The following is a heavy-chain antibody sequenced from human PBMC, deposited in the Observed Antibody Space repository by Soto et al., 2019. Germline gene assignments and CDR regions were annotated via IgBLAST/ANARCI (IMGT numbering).Heavy chain of an antibody. CDR2: IYHSGST. D-gene: IGHD1-26*01. J-gene: IGHJ4*02. CDR3: ASLGGDSGSYNDYFDY. Sequence: QVQLQESGPGLVKPSGTLSLTCAVSGGSISSSNWWSWVRQPPGKGLEWIGEIYHSGSTNYNPSPKSRVTISVDKSKNQFSLKLSSVTAADTAVYYCASLGGDSGSYNDYFDYWGQGTLVTVSS. V-gene: IGHV4-4*02. CDR1: GGSISSSNW.